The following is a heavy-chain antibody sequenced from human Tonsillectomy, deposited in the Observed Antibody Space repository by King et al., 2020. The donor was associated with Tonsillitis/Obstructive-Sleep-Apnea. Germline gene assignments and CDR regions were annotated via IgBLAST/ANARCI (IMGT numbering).Heavy chain of an antibody. CDR1: GGSISSSGYY. J-gene: IGHJ4*02. Sequence: QLQESGPGLVKPSETLSLTCTVSGGSISSSGYYWGWIRQPPGKGLEWIGRIYYMGSTSYNPALKSRVTISVDTSKNQSSLRLTYVTAADTALFYCARRQGYSSSLFDFWGQGTLVTVSS. CDR3: ARRQGYSSSLFDF. V-gene: IGHV4-39*01. D-gene: IGHD6-13*01. CDR2: IYYMGST.